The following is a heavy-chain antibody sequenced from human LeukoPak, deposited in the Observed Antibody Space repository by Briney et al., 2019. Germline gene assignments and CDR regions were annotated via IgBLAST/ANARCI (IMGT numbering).Heavy chain of an antibody. D-gene: IGHD1-7*01. Sequence: SGPTLVKPTQTLTLTCTFSGFSLSTSGVGVGWIRQPPGKALEWLAPIYWNDDKRYSPSLKGRLTITKDTSKNQVVLTMTNMDPVDTATYYCAHSNNWNYGENWFDPWGQGTLVTVSS. J-gene: IGHJ5*02. V-gene: IGHV2-5*01. CDR1: GFSLSTSGVG. CDR2: IYWNDDK. CDR3: AHSNNWNYGENWFDP.